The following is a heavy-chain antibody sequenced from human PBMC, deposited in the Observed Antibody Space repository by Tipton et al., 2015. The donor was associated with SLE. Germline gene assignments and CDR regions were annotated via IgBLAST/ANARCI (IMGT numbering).Heavy chain of an antibody. CDR2: IYYSGST. V-gene: IGHV4-39*07. CDR3: ARGLAAAGTIDY. J-gene: IGHJ4*02. D-gene: IGHD6-13*01. CDR1: GDSISSSSYY. Sequence: TLSLTCTVSGDSISSSSYYWGWIRQPPEKGLEWIGSIYYSGSTYYNPSLKSRVTISVDTSKNQFSLKLSSVTAADTAVYYCARGLAAAGTIDYWGQGTLVTVSS.